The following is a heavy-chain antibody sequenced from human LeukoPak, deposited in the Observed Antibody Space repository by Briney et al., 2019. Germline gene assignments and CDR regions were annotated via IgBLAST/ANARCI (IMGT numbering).Heavy chain of an antibody. CDR2: ISAYNGNT. Sequence: GASVKVSCKASGYTFTSYGISWVRQAPGQGLEWMGWISAYNGNTNYALKLQGRVTMTTDTSTSTAYMELRSLRSDDTAVYYCARVTLDYYDSSGYYYDAFDIWGQGTMVTVSS. D-gene: IGHD3-22*01. CDR1: GYTFTSYG. CDR3: ARVTLDYYDSSGYYYDAFDI. V-gene: IGHV1-18*01. J-gene: IGHJ3*02.